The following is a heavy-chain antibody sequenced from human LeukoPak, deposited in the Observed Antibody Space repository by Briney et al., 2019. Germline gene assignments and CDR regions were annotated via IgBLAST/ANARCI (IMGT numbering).Heavy chain of an antibody. CDR2: ISGIDTTT. V-gene: IGHV3-48*03. Sequence: GGSLRLSCVGSGFTLSHYEMNWVRQAPGKGLEWISYISGIDTTTYYADSVKGRFTISRGSAKNSLYLQMNSLRVDDTAVYYCGRGLPGSNWPHWSVPWGQGTLVSVSS. CDR3: GRGLPGSNWPHWSVP. J-gene: IGHJ5*02. CDR1: GFTLSHYE. D-gene: IGHD6-13*01.